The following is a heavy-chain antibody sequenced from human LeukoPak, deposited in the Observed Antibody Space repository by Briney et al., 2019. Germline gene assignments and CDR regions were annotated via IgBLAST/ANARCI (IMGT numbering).Heavy chain of an antibody. CDR3: VREGYSSSWSDFDI. D-gene: IGHD6-13*01. V-gene: IGHV3-64*01. Sequence: GGSLRLSCAASGFTFSSLAIHWVRQAPGKGLEYVSGINSNGGVSYYGNSVRGRFTISRDNSESRLYLQMGSVRAEDTPVYYCVREGYSSSWSDFDIWGQGTMVTVSS. CDR1: GFTFSSLA. J-gene: IGHJ3*02. CDR2: INSNGGVS.